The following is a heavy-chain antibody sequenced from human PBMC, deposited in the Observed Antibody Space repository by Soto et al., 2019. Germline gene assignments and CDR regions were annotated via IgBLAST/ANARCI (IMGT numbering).Heavy chain of an antibody. D-gene: IGHD3-22*01. CDR2: ISSSSSYI. CDR1: GFSFSSYS. CDR3: ARDYDSSGYSDY. J-gene: IGHJ4*02. Sequence: PGGSLRLSCAASGFSFSSYSMNWVRQAPGKGLEWVSSISSSSSYIYYADSVKGRFTISRDNAKNSLYLQMNSLRAEDTAVYYCARDYDSSGYSDYWGQGTVVTVSS. V-gene: IGHV3-21*01.